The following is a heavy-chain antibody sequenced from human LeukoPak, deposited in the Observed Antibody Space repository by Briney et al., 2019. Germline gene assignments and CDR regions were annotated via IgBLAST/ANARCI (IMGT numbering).Heavy chain of an antibody. Sequence: PGGSLRLSCAASGFTFSSYWMHWVRQAPGKGLEWVSYISSSGSTIYYADSVKGRFTISRDNAKNSLYLQMNSLRAEDTAVYYCAGLGITMIGGVWGEGTMVTISS. V-gene: IGHV3-48*04. CDR1: GFTFSSYW. CDR3: AGLGITMIGGV. D-gene: IGHD3-10*02. J-gene: IGHJ6*04. CDR2: ISSSGSTI.